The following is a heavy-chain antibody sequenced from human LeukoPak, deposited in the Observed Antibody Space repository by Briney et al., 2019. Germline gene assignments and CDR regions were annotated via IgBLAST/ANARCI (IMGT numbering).Heavy chain of an antibody. V-gene: IGHV3-30*02. CDR2: IRYDGSNK. Sequence: GGPLRLSCAASGFTFSSYGMHWVRQAPGKGLEGVAFIRYDGSNKYYADSVKGRFTISRDNSKNTLYLQMNSLRAEDTAVYYCAKDPGQLLVYYFDYWGQGTLVTVSS. D-gene: IGHD6-6*01. CDR3: AKDPGQLLVYYFDY. CDR1: GFTFSSYG. J-gene: IGHJ4*02.